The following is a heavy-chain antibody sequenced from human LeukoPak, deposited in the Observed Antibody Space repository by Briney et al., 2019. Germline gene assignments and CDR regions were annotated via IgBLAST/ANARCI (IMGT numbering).Heavy chain of an antibody. CDR1: GFTFSSYG. Sequence: PGRSLRLSCAASGFTFSSYGMHWVRQAPGKGLEWVAVISYDGSNKYYADSVKGRFTISRDNSKNTLYLQMNSLRAEDTAVYYCATEYSGYYDSSGYYFDYWGQGTLVTVSS. D-gene: IGHD3-22*01. CDR2: ISYDGSNK. CDR3: ATEYSGYYDSSGYYFDY. V-gene: IGHV3-30*03. J-gene: IGHJ4*02.